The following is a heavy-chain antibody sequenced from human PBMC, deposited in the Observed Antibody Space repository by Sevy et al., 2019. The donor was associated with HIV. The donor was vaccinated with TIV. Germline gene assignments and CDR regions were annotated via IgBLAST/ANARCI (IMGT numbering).Heavy chain of an antibody. CDR2: ISSSSSYI. D-gene: IGHD6-13*01. V-gene: IGHV3-21*01. CDR3: ARVLRIAAAGASAFDI. J-gene: IGHJ3*02. CDR1: GFTFSSYS. Sequence: GGSLRLSCAASGFTFSSYSMNWVRQAPGKGLEWVSSISSSSSYIYYADSVKGRFTISRDNAKNSLYLQMNSLRADDTAVYYCARVLRIAAAGASAFDIWGQGTMVTVSS.